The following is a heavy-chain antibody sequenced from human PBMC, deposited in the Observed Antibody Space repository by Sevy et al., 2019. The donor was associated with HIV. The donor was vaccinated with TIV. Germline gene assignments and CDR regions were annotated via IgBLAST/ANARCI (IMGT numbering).Heavy chain of an antibody. CDR1: GFTFSFFT. D-gene: IGHD7-27*01. V-gene: IGHV3-23*01. J-gene: IGHJ4*02. CDR2: SDGSGGSA. Sequence: GGSLRLSCAASGFTFSFFTMNWVRQAPGKGLEWVSSSDGSGGSAHYADSVKGRFTIFRDNSKNTLYLQMNSLRAEDTAVYYCAKDGHDWGSHFDYWGQGALVTVSS. CDR3: AKDGHDWGSHFDY.